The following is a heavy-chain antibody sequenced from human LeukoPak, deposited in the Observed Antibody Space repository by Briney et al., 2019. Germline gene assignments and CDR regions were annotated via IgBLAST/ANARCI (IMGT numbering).Heavy chain of an antibody. CDR1: GFTFRSYA. V-gene: IGHV3-30*02. Sequence: QTGGSLRLSCEASGFTFRSYAMHWVRQAPGKGLGWLVYIHFDGSKTYYADSVKGRFDVSRDNSKNTLYLQMNSLRAEDTALYYCAKASGSGTYPYYYYMDVWGKGTTVTISS. D-gene: IGHD3-10*01. J-gene: IGHJ6*03. CDR2: IHFDGSKT. CDR3: AKASGSGTYPYYYYMDV.